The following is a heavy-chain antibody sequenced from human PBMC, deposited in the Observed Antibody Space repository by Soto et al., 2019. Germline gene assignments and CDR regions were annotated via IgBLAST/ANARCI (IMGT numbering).Heavy chain of an antibody. J-gene: IGHJ1*01. CDR2: ISSSGPTM. CDR1: GFTFSDYY. Sequence: QVQLVESGGGLVKPGGSLRLSCAASGFTFSDYYMSWIRQAPGKGLEWVSYISSSGPTMYYADSVKGRFTISRDNAKNLLYRQMNSLRAENTAVYYCAIAHGGEYFQHWGQGTLVTVSS. CDR3: AIAHGGEYFQH. V-gene: IGHV3-11*01. D-gene: IGHD3-10*01.